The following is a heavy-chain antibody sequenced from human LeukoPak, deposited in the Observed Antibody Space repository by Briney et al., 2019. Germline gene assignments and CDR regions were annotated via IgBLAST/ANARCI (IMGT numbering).Heavy chain of an antibody. CDR1: GFTFSSYG. J-gene: IGHJ4*02. Sequence: GGSLRLSCAASGFTFSSYGMHWVRQAPGKGLEWVAVIWYDGSNKYYADSVKGRFTISRDNSKNTLYLQMNSLRAKDTAVYYCGITMVRGVIGYWGQGTLVTVSS. CDR2: IWYDGSNK. V-gene: IGHV3-33*01. D-gene: IGHD3-10*01. CDR3: GITMVRGVIGY.